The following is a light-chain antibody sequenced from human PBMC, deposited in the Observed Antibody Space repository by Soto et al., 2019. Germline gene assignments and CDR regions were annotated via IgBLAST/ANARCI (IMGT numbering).Light chain of an antibody. V-gene: IGKV3-15*01. CDR3: HQYGISPPT. Sequence: EIGMKQSPATLSVSPGERATLSCRASQSVSSYLAWYQQKPGQAPRLLIYGVSTRATGVPVRFSGSGSGTEFTLTINSLQSEDFAVFYCHQYGISPPTFGPGTKVDIK. J-gene: IGKJ1*01. CDR2: GVS. CDR1: QSVSSY.